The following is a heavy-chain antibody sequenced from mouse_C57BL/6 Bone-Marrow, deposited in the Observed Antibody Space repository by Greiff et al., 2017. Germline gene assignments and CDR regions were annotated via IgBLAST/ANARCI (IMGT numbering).Heavy chain of an antibody. CDR2: IYPGSGNT. Sequence: QVQLQQSRAELVRPGASVKLSCKASGYTFTDYYINWVKQRPGQGLEWIARIYPGSGNTYYNEKFKGKATLTAEKSSSTAYMQLSSLTSEDSAVYFCARDYYGSPYFDYWGQGTTLTVSS. J-gene: IGHJ2*01. V-gene: IGHV1-76*01. CDR1: GYTFTDYY. D-gene: IGHD1-1*01. CDR3: ARDYYGSPYFDY.